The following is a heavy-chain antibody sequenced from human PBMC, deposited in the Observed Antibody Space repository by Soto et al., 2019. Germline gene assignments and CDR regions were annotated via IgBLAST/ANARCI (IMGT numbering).Heavy chain of an antibody. V-gene: IGHV4-61*01. J-gene: IGHJ5*02. CDR3: ARELRVPLGAILGRLDP. CDR2: IYYSGST. Sequence: QVQLQESGPGLVKPSETLSLTCTVSGGSVSSGSYYWSWIRQPPGKGLEWIGYIYYSGSTNYNPSLKSRVTISVDTSKNQFSLKLSSVTAADTAVYYCARELRVPLGAILGRLDPWGQGTLVTVSS. CDR1: GGSVSSGSYY.